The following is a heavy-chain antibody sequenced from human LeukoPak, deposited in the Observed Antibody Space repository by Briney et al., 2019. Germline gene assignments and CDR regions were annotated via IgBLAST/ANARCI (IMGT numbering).Heavy chain of an antibody. CDR2: ISAYNGNT. V-gene: IGHV1-18*01. D-gene: IGHD1-26*01. J-gene: IGHJ4*02. CDR3: ARAGYSRFVDDLDY. CDR1: GYIFTNYG. Sequence: ASVKVSCKASGYIFTNYGINWVRQAPGQGLEWMGWISAYNGNTKYTQKLQDRVTMTTDTSTSTAYMELKTLRSDDTVVYFCARAGYSRFVDDLDYWGQGTLVTVSS.